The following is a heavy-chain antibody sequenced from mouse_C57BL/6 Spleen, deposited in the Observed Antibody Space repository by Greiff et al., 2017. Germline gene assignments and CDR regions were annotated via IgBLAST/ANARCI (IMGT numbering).Heavy chain of an antibody. V-gene: IGHV1-59*01. CDR2: IDPSDSYT. D-gene: IGHD1-1*01. J-gene: IGHJ2*01. CDR3: ARGGYYGSSDPDY. Sequence: QVQLQQPGAELVRPGTSVKLSCKASGYTFTSSWMHWVKQRPGQGLEWIGVIDPSDSYTNYNQKFKGKATLTADTSSSTSYMQLSSLTSEDSAVYYCARGGYYGSSDPDYWGQGTTLTVSS. CDR1: GYTFTSSW.